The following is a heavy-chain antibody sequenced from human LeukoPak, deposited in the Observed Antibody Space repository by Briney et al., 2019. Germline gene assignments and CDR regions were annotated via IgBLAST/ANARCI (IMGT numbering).Heavy chain of an antibody. J-gene: IGHJ6*03. CDR3: ARGRWWFAGRPPHYMDV. Sequence: SETLSLTCTVSGDSISTSNYYWSWIRQPAGKGLEWIGRIYSSGSTDYNPSLKSRVTISIDTSKNQFSLKLSSVTAADTAVYYCARGRWWFAGRPPHYMDVWGKGTTVTVSS. CDR1: GDSISTSNYY. CDR2: IYSSGST. D-gene: IGHD6-6*01. V-gene: IGHV4-61*02.